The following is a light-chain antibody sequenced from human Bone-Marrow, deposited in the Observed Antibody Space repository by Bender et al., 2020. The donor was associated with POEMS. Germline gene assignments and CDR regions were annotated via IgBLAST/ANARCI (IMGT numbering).Light chain of an antibody. CDR3: CSYTGSTDFDV. J-gene: IGLJ1*01. V-gene: IGLV2-8*01. Sequence: QSALTQPPSASGSPGQSVTISCTGTSSDVGGYNYVSWYQQHPGKAPKLVTYEVSKRPSGISSRFSGSKFGNTASLTISGLQAEDEADYYCCSYTGSTDFDVFGTGTKVTV. CDR1: SSDVGGYNY. CDR2: EVS.